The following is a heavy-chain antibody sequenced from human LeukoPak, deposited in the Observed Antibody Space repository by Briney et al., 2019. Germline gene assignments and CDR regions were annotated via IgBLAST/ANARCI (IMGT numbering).Heavy chain of an antibody. J-gene: IGHJ1*01. CDR3: ARDLLYGDYVYFQH. CDR2: INPNSGGT. V-gene: IGHV1-2*02. Sequence: GASVKVSCKASGYTFTGYYMHWVRQAPGQGLEWMGWINPNSGGTNYAQKFQGRVTMTRDTSISTAYMELSRLRSDDPAVYYCARDLLYGDYVYFQHWGQGTLVTVSS. CDR1: GYTFTGYY. D-gene: IGHD4-17*01.